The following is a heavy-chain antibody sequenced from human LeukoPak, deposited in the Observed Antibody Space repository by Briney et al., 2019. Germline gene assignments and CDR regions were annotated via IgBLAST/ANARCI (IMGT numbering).Heavy chain of an antibody. CDR3: AKDYSSGWYLDY. CDR1: GFTFSSYG. V-gene: IGHV3-30*02. D-gene: IGHD6-19*01. CDR2: IRHDGSNK. Sequence: GGSLRLSCAASGFTFSSYGMHWVRQAPGKGLEWVAFIRHDGSNKYYADSVKGRFTISRDNSKNTLYLQMNSLRAEDTAVYYCAKDYSSGWYLDYWGQGTLVTVSS. J-gene: IGHJ4*02.